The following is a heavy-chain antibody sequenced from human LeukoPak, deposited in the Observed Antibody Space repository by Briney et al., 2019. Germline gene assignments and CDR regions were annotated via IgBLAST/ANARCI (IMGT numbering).Heavy chain of an antibody. V-gene: IGHV4-34*01. CDR1: GGSFSGYY. CDR3: ARGAVVTAIPGNLDY. Sequence: KTSETLSLTCAVYGGSFSGYYWSWIRQPPGKGLEWIGEINHSGSTNYNPSLKSRVTISVDTSKNQFSLKLSSVTAADTAVYYCARGAVVTAIPGNLDYWGQGTLVTVSS. CDR2: INHSGST. D-gene: IGHD2-21*02. J-gene: IGHJ4*02.